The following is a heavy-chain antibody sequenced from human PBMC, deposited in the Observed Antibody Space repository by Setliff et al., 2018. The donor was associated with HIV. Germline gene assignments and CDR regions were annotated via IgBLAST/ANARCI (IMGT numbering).Heavy chain of an antibody. CDR3: ARVYYFDSSGYYQRGDVFDI. CDR2: IYDSGRP. J-gene: IGHJ3*02. Sequence: PSETLSLTCTVSGGSTSNEYWSWIRQPPGKGLEWIGYIYDSGRPKYNPSLKSRVTISIDTSKSQISLKLTSVTAADTAMYHCARVYYFDSSGYYQRGDVFDIWGQGTMVTVSS. CDR1: GGSTSNEY. V-gene: IGHV4-59*01. D-gene: IGHD3-22*01.